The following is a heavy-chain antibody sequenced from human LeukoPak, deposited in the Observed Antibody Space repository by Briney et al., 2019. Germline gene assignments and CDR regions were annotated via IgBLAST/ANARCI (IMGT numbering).Heavy chain of an antibody. V-gene: IGHV3-23*01. J-gene: IGHJ4*02. CDR2: ISGSGGNS. D-gene: IGHD6-19*01. Sequence: PGGSLRLSCTVSGFTVSSNSWSWVRQAPGKGLEWVSTISGSGGNSYYADSVKGRFAISRDNSKNTLYLQMNRLRVEDTAVYYCAKECQWLAFDYWGQGILVTVSS. CDR3: AKECQWLAFDY. CDR1: GFTVSSNS.